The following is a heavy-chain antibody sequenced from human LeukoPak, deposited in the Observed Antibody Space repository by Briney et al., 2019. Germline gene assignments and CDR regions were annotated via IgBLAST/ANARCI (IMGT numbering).Heavy chain of an antibody. Sequence: PGGSLRLSCAASGFTFSSYGMHWVRQAPGKGLEWVAVIWYDGSNKYYADSVKGRFTISRDNSKNTLYLQMNSLRAEDTAVYYCARVVQQLANNAFDIWGQGTMVTVSS. CDR2: IWYDGSNK. J-gene: IGHJ3*02. D-gene: IGHD6-13*01. CDR1: GFTFSSYG. V-gene: IGHV3-33*08. CDR3: ARVVQQLANNAFDI.